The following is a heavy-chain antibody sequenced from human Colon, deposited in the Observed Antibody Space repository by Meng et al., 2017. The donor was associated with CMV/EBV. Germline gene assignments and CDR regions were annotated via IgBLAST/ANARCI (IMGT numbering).Heavy chain of an antibody. J-gene: IGHJ5*02. CDR3: ARASGDFWSGSNWFDP. CDR2: IYSGENT. V-gene: IGHV3-53*01. Sequence: GESLKISCVASGFTVNSHYMSWVRQAPGKGLEWVSLIYSGENTYYADSVRGRFNIFRDNSKNTLYLQMNNLRAEDTAVYYCARASGDFWSGSNWFDPWGQGTLVTVSS. CDR1: GFTVNSHY. D-gene: IGHD3-3*01.